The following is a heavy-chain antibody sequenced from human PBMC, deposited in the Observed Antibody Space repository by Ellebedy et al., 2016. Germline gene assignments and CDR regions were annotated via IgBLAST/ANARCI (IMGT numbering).Heavy chain of an antibody. CDR1: GFTFSSHA. CDR2: VVGSSERT. D-gene: IGHD3-10*01. J-gene: IGHJ4*02. Sequence: GGSLRLSCEASGFTFSSHAMSWVRQAPGKGPEWVSAVVGSSERTFYADSVKGRFTISRDNSKIRLYLHMSSLKVEDTAVYYCANVGGSGIYYNGFWGQGTLVTVSS. V-gene: IGHV3-23*01. CDR3: ANVGGSGIYYNGF.